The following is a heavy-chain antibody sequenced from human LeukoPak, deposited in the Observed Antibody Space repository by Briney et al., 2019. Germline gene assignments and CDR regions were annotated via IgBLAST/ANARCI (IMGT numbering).Heavy chain of an antibody. J-gene: IGHJ5*02. D-gene: IGHD3-10*01. CDR2: IYTSGST. Sequence: SETLSLTCTVSGGSISSGSYYWSWIRQPAGKGLEWIGRIYTSGSTNYNPSLKSRVTISVDTSKNQFSLKLSSVTAADTDVYYCARESSITMVRGVMGWFDPWGQGTLVTVSS. V-gene: IGHV4-61*02. CDR3: ARESSITMVRGVMGWFDP. CDR1: GGSISSGSYY.